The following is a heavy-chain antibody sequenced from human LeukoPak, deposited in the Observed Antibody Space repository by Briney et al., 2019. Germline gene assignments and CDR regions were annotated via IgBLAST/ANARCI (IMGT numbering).Heavy chain of an antibody. J-gene: IGHJ3*01. CDR1: GFILRQYG. V-gene: IGHV3-30*02. D-gene: IGHD1-26*01. CDR2: ISQDGSLN. CDR3: ASWAWGYNGKTAFDF. Sequence: PGGSLRLSCAASGFILRQYGMEWVCQDPGKWLEWVAFISQDGSLNYYADSVKGRFTTSRDNSKNTLYLQMNSLRPEDTAVYYCASWAWGYNGKTAFDFWGQGAVVTVSS.